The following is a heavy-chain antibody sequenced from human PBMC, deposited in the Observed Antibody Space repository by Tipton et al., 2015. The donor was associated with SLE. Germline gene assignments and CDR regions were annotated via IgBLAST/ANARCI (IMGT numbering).Heavy chain of an antibody. CDR3: ARDQKGYFGLDV. V-gene: IGHV3-7*01. CDR1: GFTFRSHW. J-gene: IGHJ6*02. CDR2: IKEDGSEK. Sequence: SLRLSCVASGFTFRSHWMSWVRQLPGKGREWMGNIKEDGSEKYYVDSVRGRFIISRDNAENSMFLQMSSLRAEDTGVYYCARDQKGYFGLDVWGQGTAVTVSS.